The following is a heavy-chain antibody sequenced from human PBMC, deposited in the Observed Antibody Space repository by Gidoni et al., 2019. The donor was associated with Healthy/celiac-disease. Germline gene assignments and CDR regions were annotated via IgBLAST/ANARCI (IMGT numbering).Heavy chain of an antibody. CDR1: GGSISSGSSY. CDR3: ARDEGYDSSGYYYVPWGWFDP. CDR2: IYTSGST. D-gene: IGHD3-22*01. V-gene: IGHV4-61*02. J-gene: IGHJ5*02. Sequence: QVQLQESGPGLVKPSQTLSLTCTVSGGSISSGSSYWSWIRQPAGKGLEWIGRIYTSGSTNYNPSLKSRVTISVDTSKNQFSLKLSSVTAADTAVYYCARDEGYDSSGYYYVPWGWFDPWGQGTLVTVSS.